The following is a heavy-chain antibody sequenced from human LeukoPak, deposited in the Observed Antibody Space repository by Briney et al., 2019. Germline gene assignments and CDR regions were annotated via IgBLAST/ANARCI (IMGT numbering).Heavy chain of an antibody. CDR2: IFPADPDT. CDR3: ARPPGVGATSFDY. CDR1: GYSFSNYW. D-gene: IGHD1-26*01. V-gene: IGHV5-51*01. Sequence: GESLKISCKGSGYSFSNYWIAWVRRMPGKGLEWMGIIFPADPDTRYSPSLQGQVTISVDKSINTAYLQWSSLKASDSAMYYCARPPGVGATSFDYWGQGTLVTVSS. J-gene: IGHJ4*02.